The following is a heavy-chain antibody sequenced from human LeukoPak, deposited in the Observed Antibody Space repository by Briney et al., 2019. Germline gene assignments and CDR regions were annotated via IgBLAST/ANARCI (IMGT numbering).Heavy chain of an antibody. Sequence: ASVKVSCKASGYTFTSYGISWVRQAPGQGLEWMGWISAYNGNTNYAQKLQGRVTMTTDTSTSTAYMELSSLRSEDTAVYYCASLYCSGGSCFNYYYYYGMDVWGQGTTVTVSS. CDR2: ISAYNGNT. CDR3: ASLYCSGGSCFNYYYYYGMDV. J-gene: IGHJ6*02. D-gene: IGHD2-15*01. CDR1: GYTFTSYG. V-gene: IGHV1-18*01.